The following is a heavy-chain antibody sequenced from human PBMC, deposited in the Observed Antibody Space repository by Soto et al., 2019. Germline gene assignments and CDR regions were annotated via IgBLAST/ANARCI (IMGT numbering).Heavy chain of an antibody. V-gene: IGHV3-21*01. Sequence: PGGSLRLSCPASGFTFSTYAMSWVRQAPGKGLEWVSVISSSSGYIYYADSVKGRFTISRDNAKNSLYLQMNSLRAEDTAVYYCAREEVNGMDVWGQGTTVTVSS. CDR3: AREEVNGMDV. CDR2: ISSSSGYI. CDR1: GFTFSTYA. J-gene: IGHJ6*02.